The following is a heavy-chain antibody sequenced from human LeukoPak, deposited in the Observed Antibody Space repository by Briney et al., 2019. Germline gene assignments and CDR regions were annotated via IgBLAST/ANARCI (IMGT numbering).Heavy chain of an antibody. J-gene: IGHJ4*01. CDR1: GFDLSDYY. CDR3: ARRRDYFDY. Sequence: GGSLRLSCVVSGFDLSDYYMSWIRQAPGKGLELISYISSSGGNIYFADSVKGRFTMSRDNARGSLYLQMNSLTADDTAIYYCARRRDYFDYWGQGTLVTVSS. CDR2: ISSSGGNI. V-gene: IGHV3-11*01.